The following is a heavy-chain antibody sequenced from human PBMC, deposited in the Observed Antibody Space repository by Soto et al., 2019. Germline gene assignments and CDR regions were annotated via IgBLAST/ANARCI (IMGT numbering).Heavy chain of an antibody. J-gene: IGHJ4*02. CDR3: AKYRDEYVYYFDY. Sequence: GGSLRLSCAASGFTFSTCAMGWVRQAPGKGVEWVSTIAYNGGDTYYADSVKGRFTISRDNSKNTLYLQMNSLRVEDTAVYRCAKYRDEYVYYFDYWGQGTLVTVSS. D-gene: IGHD3-16*01. CDR1: GFTFSTCA. V-gene: IGHV3-23*01. CDR2: IAYNGGDT.